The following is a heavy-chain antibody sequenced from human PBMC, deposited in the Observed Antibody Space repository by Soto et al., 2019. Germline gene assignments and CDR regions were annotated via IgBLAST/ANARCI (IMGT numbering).Heavy chain of an antibody. CDR3: ARDVSGDYFDY. V-gene: IGHV4-31*03. Sequence: PSETLSLTCTVSGGSISSGGYYWRWIRQYPGQGLEWIGYISYSGSTYYNPSLKSRVTISVDRSKNQFSLELRSVTSADSAVYYCARDVSGDYFDYWGQGTPVTVSS. J-gene: IGHJ4*02. CDR2: ISYSGST. D-gene: IGHD4-17*01. CDR1: GGSISSGGYY.